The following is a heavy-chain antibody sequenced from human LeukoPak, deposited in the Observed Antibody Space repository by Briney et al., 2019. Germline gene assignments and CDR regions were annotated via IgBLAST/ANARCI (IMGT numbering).Heavy chain of an antibody. V-gene: IGHV3-33*01. CDR3: ARSGYCSSTTCSHYNGMDV. J-gene: IGHJ6*02. D-gene: IGHD2-2*03. CDR1: AFSFSTYG. Sequence: GRSLRLSCAASAFSFSTYGMDWVRQAPGKGLEWLAAIWYDGRNMYYADSVKGRFTISRDNSKNTLFLHMNSLRADDTAVYYCARSGYCSSTTCSHYNGMDVWGQGTTVTVSS. CDR2: IWYDGRNM.